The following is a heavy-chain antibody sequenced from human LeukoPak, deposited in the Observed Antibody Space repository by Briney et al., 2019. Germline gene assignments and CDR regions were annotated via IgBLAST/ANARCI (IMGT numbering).Heavy chain of an antibody. D-gene: IGHD3-16*02. CDR2: IYSGGST. Sequence: GGSLRLSCAASAFTVSSNYMSWVRQAPGKGLEWVSVIYSGGSTYYADSVKGRFTISRDNSKNTLYLQMNSLRAEDTAVYYCESGYYDYVWGSYRKFDYWGQGTLVTVSS. CDR3: ESGYYDYVWGSYRKFDY. CDR1: AFTVSSNY. J-gene: IGHJ4*02. V-gene: IGHV3-66*02.